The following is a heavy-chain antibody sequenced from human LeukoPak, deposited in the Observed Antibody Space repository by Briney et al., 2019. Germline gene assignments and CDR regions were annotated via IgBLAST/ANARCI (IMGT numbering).Heavy chain of an antibody. CDR2: ISTSGST. V-gene: IGHV3-66*02. J-gene: IGHJ4*02. CDR3: ARSLYYYDSSGYYYY. D-gene: IGHD3-22*01. Sequence: GGSLRLSCAASGSTFSSYSMNWVRQAPGKGLEWVSVISTSGSTYYADSVKGRFTISRDNSKNTLYLQMHSLRPEDTAVYYCARSLYYYDSSGYYYYWGQGTLVTVSS. CDR1: GSTFSSYS.